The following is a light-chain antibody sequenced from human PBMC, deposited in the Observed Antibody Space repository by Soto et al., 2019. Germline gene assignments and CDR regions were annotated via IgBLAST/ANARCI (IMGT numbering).Light chain of an antibody. CDR1: QSISSW. J-gene: IGKJ1*01. CDR3: QHYNTYPWT. CDR2: KAS. V-gene: IGKV1-5*03. Sequence: DIQMTQSPSILSASVGDRVTITCRASQSISSWLAWYQQKPGKAPNLLIYKASHLENGVPSRFSGSGCGTEFTLTISSLQSGDFATYYCQHYNTYPWTFGQGTKV.